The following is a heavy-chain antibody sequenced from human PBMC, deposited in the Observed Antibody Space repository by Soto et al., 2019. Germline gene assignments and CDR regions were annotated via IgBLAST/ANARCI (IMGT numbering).Heavy chain of an antibody. CDR1: GFTFSGSA. J-gene: IGHJ4*02. V-gene: IGHV3-73*01. Sequence: SLRLSCAASGFTFSGSAMHWVRQASGKGLEWVGRIRSKANSYATAYAASVKGRFTISRDDSKNTAYLQMNSLKTEDTAVYYCTRRLDDPIDYWGQGTLVTVSS. CDR2: IRSKANSYAT. D-gene: IGHD3-16*01. CDR3: TRRLDDPIDY.